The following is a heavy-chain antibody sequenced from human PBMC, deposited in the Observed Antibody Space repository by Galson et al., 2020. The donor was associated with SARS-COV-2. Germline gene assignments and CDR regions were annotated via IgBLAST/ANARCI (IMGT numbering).Heavy chain of an antibody. CDR2: FSSRRT. V-gene: IGHV4-4*07. J-gene: IGHJ4*02. D-gene: IGHD6-19*01. CDR3: ATAPATGWFYVDS. CDR1: GDSINNYQ. Sequence: SETLSLTCTVSGDSINNYQWSWIRQPAGKGLEWIGRFSSRRTNYNPSLRSRVTMSVDTSKNLFSLRLTSVTAADTAMYYCATAPATGWFYVDSWGQGTLVTVSS.